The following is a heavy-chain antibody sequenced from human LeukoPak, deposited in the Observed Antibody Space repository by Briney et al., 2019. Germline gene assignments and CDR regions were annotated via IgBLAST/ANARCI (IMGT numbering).Heavy chain of an antibody. J-gene: IGHJ5*02. CDR2: VNAGNGNT. D-gene: IGHD4-23*01. Sequence: GASVKVSCKASGYTFTSYAMHWVRQAPGQRLEWMGWVNAGNGNTKYSQEFQGRVTITRDTSASTAYMELSSLRSEDMAVYYCARESDYGGNQLHWFDPWGQGTLVTVSS. CDR3: ARESDYGGNQLHWFDP. CDR1: GYTFTSYA. V-gene: IGHV1-3*03.